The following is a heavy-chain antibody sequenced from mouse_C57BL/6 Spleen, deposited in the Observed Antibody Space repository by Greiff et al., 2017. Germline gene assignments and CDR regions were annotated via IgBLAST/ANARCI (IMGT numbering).Heavy chain of an antibody. V-gene: IGHV2-2*01. J-gene: IGHJ4*01. CDR1: GFSLTSYG. CDR2: IWSGGST. Sequence: QVQLQQSGPGLVQPSQSLSITCTVSGFSLTSYGVHWVRQSPGKGLEWLGVIWSGGSTDYNAAFISRLSISKDNSKSQVFFKMNSLPADDTAIYYCARKRGYYGSSPYAMDYWGQGTSVTVSS. CDR3: ARKRGYYGSSPYAMDY. D-gene: IGHD1-1*01.